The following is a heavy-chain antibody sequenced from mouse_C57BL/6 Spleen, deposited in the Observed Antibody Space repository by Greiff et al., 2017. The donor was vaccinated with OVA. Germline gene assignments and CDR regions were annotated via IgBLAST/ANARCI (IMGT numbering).Heavy chain of an antibody. V-gene: IGHV1-61*01. CDR3: ARGDDGYYDVFGY. CDR1: GYTFTSYW. CDR2: IYPSDSET. J-gene: IGHJ2*01. Sequence: QVQLQQPGAELVRPGSSVKLSCKASGYTFTSYWMDWVKQRPGQGLEWIGNIYPSDSETHYNQKFKDKATLTVDKSYSTAYMQLSSLTSEDSAVYYCARGDDGYYDVFGYWGQGTTLTVSS. D-gene: IGHD2-3*01.